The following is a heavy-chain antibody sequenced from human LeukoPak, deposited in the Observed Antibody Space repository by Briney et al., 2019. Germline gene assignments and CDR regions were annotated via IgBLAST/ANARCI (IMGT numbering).Heavy chain of an antibody. V-gene: IGHV5-51*01. Sequence: GESLKISCKGSGYSFTSYWIGWVRQMPGKGLEWMGIIYPGDSDTRYSPSFQGQVTISADKSTSTAYLQWSSLKASDTAMYYCARLRRGCSSTSCFFDYWGQGTLVTVSS. J-gene: IGHJ4*02. D-gene: IGHD2-2*01. CDR3: ARLRRGCSSTSCFFDY. CDR1: GYSFTSYW. CDR2: IYPGDSDT.